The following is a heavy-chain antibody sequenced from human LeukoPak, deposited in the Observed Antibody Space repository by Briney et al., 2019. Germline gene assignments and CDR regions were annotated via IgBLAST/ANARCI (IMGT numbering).Heavy chain of an antibody. D-gene: IGHD3-10*01. J-gene: IGHJ3*02. V-gene: IGHV4-59*01. CDR3: ARDSGAFDI. CDR1: GGSISSYY. CDR2: IYYSGST. Sequence: SETLSLTCTVSGGSISSYYWRWIRQPPGKGLEWIGYIYYSGSTNYNPSLKSRVTISVDTPKNQFSLKLRSVTAADTAVYYCARDSGAFDIWGQGTMVTVSS.